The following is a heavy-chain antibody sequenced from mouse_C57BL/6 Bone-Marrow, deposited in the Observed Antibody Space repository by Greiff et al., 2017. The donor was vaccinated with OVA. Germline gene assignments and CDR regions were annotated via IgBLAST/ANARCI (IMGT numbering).Heavy chain of an antibody. V-gene: IGHV1-81*01. D-gene: IGHD2-12*01. CDR3: ARGRGRHWAMDY. CDR1: GYTFTSYG. CDR2: IYPRSGNT. Sequence: QVHVKQSGAELARPGASVKLSCKASGYTFTSYGISWVKQRTGQGLEWIGEIYPRSGNTYYNEKFKGKATLTADKSSSTAYMELRSLTSEDSAVYFCARGRGRHWAMDYWGQGTSVTVSS. J-gene: IGHJ4*01.